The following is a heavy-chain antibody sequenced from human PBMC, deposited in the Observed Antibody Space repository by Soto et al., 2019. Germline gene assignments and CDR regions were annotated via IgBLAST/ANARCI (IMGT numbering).Heavy chain of an antibody. J-gene: IGHJ4*02. D-gene: IGHD2-2*01. CDR2: VNHSGTT. Sequence: SETLSLTCAVYGGSFSGYYWTWIRQTPEKGLEWIGEVNHSGTTDYNPSLKTRVTISVHTPKNQFSLRMSSVTAADTAVYYCARGIGYCSSINCYSSRRLRFDSWGQGTLVTVSS. V-gene: IGHV4-34*01. CDR3: ARGIGYCSSINCYSSRRLRFDS. CDR1: GGSFSGYY.